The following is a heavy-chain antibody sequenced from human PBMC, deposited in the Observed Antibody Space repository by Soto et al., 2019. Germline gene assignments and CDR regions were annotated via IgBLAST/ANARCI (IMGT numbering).Heavy chain of an antibody. V-gene: IGHV4-59*01. D-gene: IGHD3-10*01. CDR2: IYYSGST. J-gene: IGHJ5*02. CDR3: ARYGSGSSVWFDP. CDR1: GGSMSSYY. Sequence: PSETLSLTCTVSGGSMSSYYWSWIRQPPGKGLEWIGYIYYSGSTIYNPSLKSRVTISVDTSKNQFSLKLSSVTAADTAVYYCARYGSGSSVWFDPWGQVNLVTVS.